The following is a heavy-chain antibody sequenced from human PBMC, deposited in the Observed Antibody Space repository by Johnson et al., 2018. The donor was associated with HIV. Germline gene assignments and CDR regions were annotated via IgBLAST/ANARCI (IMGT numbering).Heavy chain of an antibody. CDR3: ATDRYYNFWSGSGHAAFDI. CDR1: GFTFSSYG. J-gene: IGHJ3*02. CDR2: ISYDGSNK. Sequence: VQLVESGGGVVQPGRSLRLSCAASGFTFSSYGMHWVRQAPGKGLEWVAVISYDGSNKYYADSVKGRFTISRDNSKNTLYLQMNSLRAEDTAVYYCATDRYYNFWSGSGHAAFDIWGQGTMVTVSS. D-gene: IGHD3-3*01. V-gene: IGHV3-30*03.